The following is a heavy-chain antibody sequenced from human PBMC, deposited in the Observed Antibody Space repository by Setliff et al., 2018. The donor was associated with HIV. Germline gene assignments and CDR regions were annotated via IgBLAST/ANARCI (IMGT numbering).Heavy chain of an antibody. CDR2: IYTSGST. J-gene: IGHJ6*03. Sequence: SETLSLTCTVSGGSITSGSYYWSWIRQPAGKGLEWIGHIYTSGSTNYNPSLKSRVTISVDTSKNQFSLKLSSVTAADTAVYYCARADIVVVPAAMDYYYYMDVWGKGTTVTVSS. V-gene: IGHV4-61*09. CDR1: GGSITSGSYY. D-gene: IGHD2-2*01. CDR3: ARADIVVVPAAMDYYYYMDV.